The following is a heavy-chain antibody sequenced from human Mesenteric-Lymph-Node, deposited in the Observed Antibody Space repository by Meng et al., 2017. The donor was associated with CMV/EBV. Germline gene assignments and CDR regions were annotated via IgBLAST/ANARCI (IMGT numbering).Heavy chain of an antibody. CDR1: GRSFRAYY. CDR3: ARAQRISYQLLPFDY. V-gene: IGHV4-34*01. CDR2: INHSGRT. D-gene: IGHD2-2*01. J-gene: IGHJ4*02. Sequence: VYGRSFRAYYWSWIRQPPGKGLEWIGDINHSGRTNYNPSLQSRVAISVDTSKSQFSLHLSSVTAADTAVYYCARAQRISYQLLPFDYWGQGTLVTVSS.